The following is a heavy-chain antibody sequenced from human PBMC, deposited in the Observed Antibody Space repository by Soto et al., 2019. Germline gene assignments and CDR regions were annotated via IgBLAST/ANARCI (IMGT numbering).Heavy chain of an antibody. Sequence: SETLSLTCTVSGGSISSYYWSWIRQPPGKGLEWIGYIYYSGSTNYNPSLKSRVTISVDTSKNQFSLKLSSVTAADTAVYYCARTTVTPHYYFDYWGQGTLVTVSS. J-gene: IGHJ4*02. D-gene: IGHD4-4*01. CDR1: GGSISSYY. CDR2: IYYSGST. V-gene: IGHV4-59*01. CDR3: ARTTVTPHYYFDY.